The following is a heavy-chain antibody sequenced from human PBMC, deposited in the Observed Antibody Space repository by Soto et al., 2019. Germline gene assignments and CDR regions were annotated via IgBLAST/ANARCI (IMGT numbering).Heavy chain of an antibody. CDR1: GFTFGNFA. Sequence: EVHLVESGGGVVRPGGSLRLSFAASGFTFGNFAMSWVRQGPGKGLGWVSGINWGASSTFYSDSVKGRFTISRDKAKNSRHLQTNSLRAEDTALYYCARGPFVSSSSWYYDFWGQGTLVTVSP. J-gene: IGHJ4*02. CDR2: INWGASST. D-gene: IGHD6-13*01. V-gene: IGHV3-20*03. CDR3: ARGPFVSSSSWYYDF.